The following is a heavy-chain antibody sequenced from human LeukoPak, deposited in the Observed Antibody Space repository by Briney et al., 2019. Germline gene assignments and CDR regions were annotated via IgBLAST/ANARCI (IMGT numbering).Heavy chain of an antibody. CDR2: INPNSGGT. Sequence: ASVKVSCKASGYTFTSYYMHWVRQAPGQGLEWMGWINPNSGGTNYAQKFQGRVTMTRDTSISTAYMELSRLRSDDTAVYYCARVWVGYCSSTSCPLDYWGQGTLVTVSS. J-gene: IGHJ4*02. V-gene: IGHV1-2*02. CDR1: GYTFTSYY. CDR3: ARVWVGYCSSTSCPLDY. D-gene: IGHD2-2*01.